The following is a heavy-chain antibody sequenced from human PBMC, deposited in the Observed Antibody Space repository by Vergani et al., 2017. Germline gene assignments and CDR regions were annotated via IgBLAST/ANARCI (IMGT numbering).Heavy chain of an antibody. Sequence: EVQLLESGGGLVQPGGSLRLSCAASGFTFSSYAMSWVRQAPGKGLEWVSAISGSGGSTYYADSVKGRFTISRDNSKNTLYLQMNSLRAEDTAVYYCAKDQQERRDGYIPFDYWGQGTLVTVSS. CDR1: GFTFSSYA. CDR2: ISGSGGST. CDR3: AKDQQERRDGYIPFDY. V-gene: IGHV3-23*01. J-gene: IGHJ4*02. D-gene: IGHD5-24*01.